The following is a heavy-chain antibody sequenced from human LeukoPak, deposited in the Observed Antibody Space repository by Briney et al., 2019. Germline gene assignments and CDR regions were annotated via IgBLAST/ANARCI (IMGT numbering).Heavy chain of an antibody. CDR2: IYHSGST. D-gene: IGHD4-17*01. Sequence: SQTLSLTCAVSGGSISSGGYSWSWIRQPPGKGLEWIGYIYHSGSTYYNPSLKSQVTISVDRSKNQFSLKLSSVTAADTAVYYCPSGLYGDFGTAPYWGQGTLVTVSS. CDR3: PSGLYGDFGTAPY. CDR1: GGSISSGGYS. J-gene: IGHJ4*02. V-gene: IGHV4-30-2*01.